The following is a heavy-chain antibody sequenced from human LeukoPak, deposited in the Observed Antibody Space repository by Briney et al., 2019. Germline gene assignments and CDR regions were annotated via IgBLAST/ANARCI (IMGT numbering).Heavy chain of an antibody. CDR1: GASFSDYY. CDR3: AKLSPRSG. J-gene: IGHJ4*02. D-gene: IGHD2/OR15-2a*01. Sequence: SETLSLTCAVSGASFSDYYLSWVRQSPGKGLEWIGEINHSGVTHYNPSLKSRVTMSADTSKNQFSLNLTSLTAADSAVYYCAKLSPRSGWGQGTLVTVSS. V-gene: IGHV4-34*01. CDR2: INHSGVT.